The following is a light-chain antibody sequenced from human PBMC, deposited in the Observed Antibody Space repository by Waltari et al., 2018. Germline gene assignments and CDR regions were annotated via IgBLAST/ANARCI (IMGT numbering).Light chain of an antibody. V-gene: IGKV3-11*01. J-gene: IGKJ4*01. CDR3: QQRSNWPLT. CDR1: QSVSNY. CDR2: GAS. Sequence: DTVLTPITGTLSFSPGERASLSCSASQSVSNYLAWYQQKPGQAPRLLIYGASNRATGIPARFSGSGSGTDFTLTISSLEPEDFAVYYCQQRSNWPLTFGGGTKVEIK.